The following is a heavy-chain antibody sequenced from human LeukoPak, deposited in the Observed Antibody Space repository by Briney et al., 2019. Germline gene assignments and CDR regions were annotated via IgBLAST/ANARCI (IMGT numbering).Heavy chain of an antibody. V-gene: IGHV1-8*01. CDR3: ARGLSNRSLGYYMDV. CDR1: GYTFTSYD. J-gene: IGHJ6*03. Sequence: ASVKVSCKASGYTFTSYDINWVRQATGQGLEWMGWMNPNSGNTGYAQKFQGRVTITRNTSISTAYMELSSLRSEDTAVYYCARGLSNRSLGYYMDVWGKGTTVTVSS. CDR2: MNPNSGNT. D-gene: IGHD1-14*01.